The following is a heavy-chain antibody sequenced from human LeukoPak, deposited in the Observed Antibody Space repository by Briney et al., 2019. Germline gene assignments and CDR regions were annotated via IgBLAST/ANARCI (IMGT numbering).Heavy chain of an antibody. CDR2: INHSGST. CDR1: GGSFSGYY. CDR3: ARASPQENIVVVAAAYFDY. J-gene: IGHJ4*02. Sequence: SETLSLTCAVYGGSFSGYYWSWLRQPPGKGLEWIGEINHSGSTNYNPSLKRRVTISVDTSKNQFSLKLSSVTAADTAVYYCARASPQENIVVVAAAYFDYWGRGTLVTVSS. D-gene: IGHD2-2*01. V-gene: IGHV4-34*01.